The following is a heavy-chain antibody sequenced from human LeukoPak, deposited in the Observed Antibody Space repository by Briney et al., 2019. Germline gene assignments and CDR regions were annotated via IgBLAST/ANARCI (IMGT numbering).Heavy chain of an antibody. J-gene: IGHJ4*02. Sequence: GESLQISCKGSGYSFTTYWIGWGRRMPGKGLEWMGIIYAGDSNTRYSPSFQGQVTISVDKSISTAYLQWTSLKASDTAMYYCAVRGYSYGTIDYWGQGTLVTVSS. CDR3: AVRGYSYGTIDY. V-gene: IGHV5-51*01. CDR1: GYSFTTYW. CDR2: IYAGDSNT. D-gene: IGHD5-18*01.